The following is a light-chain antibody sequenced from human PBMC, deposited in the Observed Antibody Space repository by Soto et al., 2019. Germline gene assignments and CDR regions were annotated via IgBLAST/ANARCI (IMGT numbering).Light chain of an antibody. CDR1: SSDVGAYNF. CDR2: DVR. Sequence: QSVLTQPASVSGSRGQSITISCTGTSSDVGAYNFVSWYQQHPGKLPKLMIFDVRRRPSGVSDRFSGSKSGNTASLTISGLQAEDEGDYYCSSYTSSSTHVFGSGTKLTVL. CDR3: SSYTSSSTHV. V-gene: IGLV2-14*03. J-gene: IGLJ1*01.